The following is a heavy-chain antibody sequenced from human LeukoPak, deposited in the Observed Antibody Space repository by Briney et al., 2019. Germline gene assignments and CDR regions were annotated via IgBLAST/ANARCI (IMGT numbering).Heavy chain of an antibody. CDR2: INHSGST. V-gene: IGHV4-34*01. CDR1: GGSFSGYY. J-gene: IGHJ4*02. D-gene: IGHD4-17*01. Sequence: SETLSLTCAVYGGSFSGYYWSWIRQPPGKGLEWIGEINHSGSTNYNPSLKSRVTISVDTSKNQFSLKLSSVTAADTAVYYCARHLVPRKYGAYFDYWGQGTLVTVSS. CDR3: ARHLVPRKYGAYFDY.